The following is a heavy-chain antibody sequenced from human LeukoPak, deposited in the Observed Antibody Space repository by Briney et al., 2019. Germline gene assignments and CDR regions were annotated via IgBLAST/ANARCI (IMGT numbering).Heavy chain of an antibody. J-gene: IGHJ6*03. CDR1: GGTFSSYA. V-gene: IGHV1-69*05. Sequence: SVKVSCKASGGTFSSYAISWVRQAPGQGLEWMGGIIPIFGTANYAQKFQGRVTITTDESTSTAYMELSSLRSDDTAVYYCARADSVPAGDYHYWYMDVWGKGTTVTVSS. CDR2: IIPIFGTA. CDR3: ARADSVPAGDYHYWYMDV. D-gene: IGHD2-2*01.